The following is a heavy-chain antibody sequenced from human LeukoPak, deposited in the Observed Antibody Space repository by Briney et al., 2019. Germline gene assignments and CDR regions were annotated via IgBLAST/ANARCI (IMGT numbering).Heavy chain of an antibody. Sequence: GGSLRLSCTASGFTFSSYWMSWVRQAPGKGLEWVANIKQDGSEKYYVDSVKGRFTISRDNAKNSLYLQLNSLRAEDTAVYFCARDKIVGATHFDLWGRGTLVTVSS. CDR3: ARDKIVGATHFDL. J-gene: IGHJ2*01. D-gene: IGHD1-26*01. CDR2: IKQDGSEK. CDR1: GFTFSSYW. V-gene: IGHV3-7*01.